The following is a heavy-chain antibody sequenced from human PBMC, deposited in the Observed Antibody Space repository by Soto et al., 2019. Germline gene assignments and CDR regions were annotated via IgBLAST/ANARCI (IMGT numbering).Heavy chain of an antibody. V-gene: IGHV1-8*01. CDR2: MNPNSGNT. Sequence: QVQLVQSGAEVKKPGASVKVSCKASGYTFTSYDINWVRQATGQGLEWMGWMNPNSGNTGYAQKLQGRETMTRNTSPSTADMKLSSLRAENTAVYYCAREKTTSGMDVWGQGTTVTVAS. CDR3: AREKTTSGMDV. J-gene: IGHJ6*02. CDR1: GYTFTSYD.